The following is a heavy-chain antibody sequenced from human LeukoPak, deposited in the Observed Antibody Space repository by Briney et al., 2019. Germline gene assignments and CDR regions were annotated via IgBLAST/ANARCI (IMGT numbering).Heavy chain of an antibody. CDR1: GFTFDDYA. J-gene: IGHJ4*02. V-gene: IGHV3-9*01. D-gene: IGHD4-11*01. CDR3: ARDLSKDDS. Sequence: PGGSLRLSCAASGFTFDDYAMHWVRQAPGKGLEWVSGISWNSGSIGYADSVKGRFTISRDNAKNSLYLQMNSLRAEDTAVYYCARDLSKDDSWGRGTLVTVSS. CDR2: ISWNSGSI.